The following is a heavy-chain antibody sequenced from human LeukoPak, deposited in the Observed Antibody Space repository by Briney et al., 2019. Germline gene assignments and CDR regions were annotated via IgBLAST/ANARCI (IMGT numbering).Heavy chain of an antibody. V-gene: IGHV1-24*01. CDR3: AFMITFGGVIVSEQGVPGGLDY. J-gene: IGHJ4*02. CDR1: GYTLTELS. CDR2: FDPEDGET. D-gene: IGHD3-16*02. Sequence: ASVKVSCKVSGYTLTELSMHWVRQAPGKGLEWMGGFDPEDGETIYAQKFQGRVTMTEDTSTDTAYMELSSLRSEDTAVYYCAFMITFGGVIVSEQGVPGGLDYWGQGTLVTVSS.